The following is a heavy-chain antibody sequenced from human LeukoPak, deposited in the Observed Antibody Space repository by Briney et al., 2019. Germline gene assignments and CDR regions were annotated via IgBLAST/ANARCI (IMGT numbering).Heavy chain of an antibody. J-gene: IGHJ5*02. Sequence: ASVKVSCKASGYTFTGYYMHWVRQAPGQGLEWMGWINPNSGGTNYAQKFQGRVTMTRDTSISTAYMELSRLRSVDTAVYYCARAGNYDFWSGPETNWFDPWGQGTLVTVSS. CDR2: INPNSGGT. D-gene: IGHD3-3*01. V-gene: IGHV1-2*02. CDR3: ARAGNYDFWSGPETNWFDP. CDR1: GYTFTGYY.